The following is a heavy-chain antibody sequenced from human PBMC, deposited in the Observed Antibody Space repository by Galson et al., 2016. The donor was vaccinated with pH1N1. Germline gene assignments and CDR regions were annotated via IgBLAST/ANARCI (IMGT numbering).Heavy chain of an antibody. CDR2: IKVDGSEK. V-gene: IGHV3-7*01. J-gene: IGHJ4*02. CDR1: GLTFTSFW. D-gene: IGHD1-1*01. CDR3: VRGYTYIIH. Sequence: SLRLSCAASGLTFTSFWMTWVRQAPGKGLEWVANIKVDGSEKNYVDSVKGRFTISRDNAKNSVSLQMNSLRAEDTAVYYCVRGYTYIIHWGQGSLVTVSS.